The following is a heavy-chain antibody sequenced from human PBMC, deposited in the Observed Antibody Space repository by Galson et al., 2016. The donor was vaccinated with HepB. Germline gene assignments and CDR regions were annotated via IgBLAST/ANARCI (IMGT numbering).Heavy chain of an antibody. CDR1: GFTFDTYA. V-gene: IGHV3-23*01. CDR3: AKASGYSNTWLNF. J-gene: IGHJ5*01. CDR2: ISASGGST. Sequence: SLRLSCAASGFTFDTYAMSWVRQAPGMGLEWVSAISASGGSTYYADSVKGRFTISRDNSRNTLYLQMNSLRAEDTAVYYCAKASGYSNTWLNFWGQGTLVTVSS. D-gene: IGHD5-12*01.